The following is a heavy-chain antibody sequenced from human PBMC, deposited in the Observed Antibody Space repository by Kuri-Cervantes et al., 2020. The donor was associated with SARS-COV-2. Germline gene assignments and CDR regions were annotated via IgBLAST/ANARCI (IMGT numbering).Heavy chain of an antibody. V-gene: IGHV3-23*01. CDR2: ISGSGGST. J-gene: IGHJ6*02. CDR1: GFTLSSYA. Sequence: GESLKISCAASGFTLSSYAMSWVRQAPGKGLEWVSAISGSGGSTYYADSVKGRFTISRDNSKNTLYLQMNSLRAEDTAVYYCAKFQRGYQGMDVWGLGTTVTVSS. D-gene: IGHD5-18*01. CDR3: AKFQRGYQGMDV.